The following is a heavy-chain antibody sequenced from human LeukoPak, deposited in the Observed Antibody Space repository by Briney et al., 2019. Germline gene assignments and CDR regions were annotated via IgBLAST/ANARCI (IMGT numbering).Heavy chain of an antibody. CDR2: IYYSGST. D-gene: IGHD1-20*01. V-gene: IGHV4-39*01. J-gene: IGHJ4*02. CDR1: GGSISSSRYY. CDR3: ARRITGTTSDSFDY. Sequence: SETLSLTCTVSGGSISSSRYYWGWIRQPPGKGLEWTGSIYYSGSTYYNPSLKSRVTISVDTSKNQFSLKLSSVTAADTAVYYCARRITGTTSDSFDYWGQGTLVTVSS.